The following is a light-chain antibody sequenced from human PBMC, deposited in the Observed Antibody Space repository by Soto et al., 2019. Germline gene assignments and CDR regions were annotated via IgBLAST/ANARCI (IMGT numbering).Light chain of an antibody. CDR3: QQYGSSPQT. V-gene: IGKV3D-20*01. Sequence: EIVLTQSPATLSLSPGERATLSCGASQSVSGSYLAWYQQKPGLAPRLLIYDASYRATGIPDRFSGSGSGTDFTLTISRLETEDFAGYYCQQYGSSPQTFGQGTKLEIK. J-gene: IGKJ2*01. CDR2: DAS. CDR1: QSVSGSY.